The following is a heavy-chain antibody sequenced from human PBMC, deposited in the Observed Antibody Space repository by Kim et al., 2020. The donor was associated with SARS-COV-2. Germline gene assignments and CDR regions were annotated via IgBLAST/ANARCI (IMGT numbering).Heavy chain of an antibody. V-gene: IGHV1-2*02. CDR1: GYTFTGYY. CDR2: INPNSGGT. CDR3: ARVARGIAVAGTFDY. D-gene: IGHD6-19*01. Sequence: ASVKVSCKASGYTFTGYYMHWVRQAPGQGLEWMGWINPNSGGTNYAQKFQGRVTMTRDTSISTAYMELSRLRSDDTAVYYCARVARGIAVAGTFDYWGQGTLVTVSS. J-gene: IGHJ4*02.